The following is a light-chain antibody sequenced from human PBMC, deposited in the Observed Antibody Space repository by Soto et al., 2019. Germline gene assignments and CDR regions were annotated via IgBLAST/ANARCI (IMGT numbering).Light chain of an antibody. CDR1: QYVSNK. V-gene: IGKV3-15*01. Sequence: VMNQSLATLSVYPGETATLSCRASQYVSNKVAWYQQKPGQAPRLLILGASTRATGVPARFSGSGSGTEFTLSISSLQSEDFAVYYCKQYKEWPPFTFGQGTKVDIK. J-gene: IGKJ1*01. CDR2: GAS. CDR3: KQYKEWPPFT.